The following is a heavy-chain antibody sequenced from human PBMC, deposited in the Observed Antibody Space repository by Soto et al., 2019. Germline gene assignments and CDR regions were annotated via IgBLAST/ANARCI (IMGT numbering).Heavy chain of an antibody. V-gene: IGHV4-59*01. D-gene: IGHD2-2*01. CDR1: GGSISSYY. CDR2: IYYSGST. Sequence: SETLSLTCTVSGGSISSYYWSWIRQPPGKGLEWIGYIYYSGSTNYNPSLKSRVTISVDTSKNQFSLKLSSVTAADTAVYYCARVGRMEYQLLYFDYWGQGTLVTVSS. CDR3: ARVGRMEYQLLYFDY. J-gene: IGHJ4*02.